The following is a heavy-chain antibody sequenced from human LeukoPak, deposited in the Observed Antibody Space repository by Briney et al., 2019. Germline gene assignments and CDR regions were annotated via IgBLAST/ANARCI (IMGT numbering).Heavy chain of an antibody. D-gene: IGHD5-18*01. V-gene: IGHV4-59*01. CDR1: GGSTSSYY. CDR3: ARGYSYYFDY. CDR2: IYSSGST. J-gene: IGHJ4*02. Sequence: SEALSLTCTVSGGSTSSYYWSWIRQSPGMGLEWIGYIYSSGSTNYSPSLKSRVTILVDTPKSQFSLRLSSVTAADTAVYYCARGYSYYFDYWGQGTLVTVSS.